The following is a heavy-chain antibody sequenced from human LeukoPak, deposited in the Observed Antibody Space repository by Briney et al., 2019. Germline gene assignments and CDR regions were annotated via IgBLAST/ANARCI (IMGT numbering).Heavy chain of an antibody. D-gene: IGHD6-13*01. Sequence: ASVKVSCKASGYTFTSYGISWVRQAPGQGLEWMAWISAYNGNTNYAQKLQGRVTMTTDTSTSTAYMELRSLRSDDTAVYYCARDSYYSSSWYGNWFDPWGQGTLVTVSS. CDR1: GYTFTSYG. V-gene: IGHV1-18*01. CDR3: ARDSYYSSSWYGNWFDP. J-gene: IGHJ5*02. CDR2: ISAYNGNT.